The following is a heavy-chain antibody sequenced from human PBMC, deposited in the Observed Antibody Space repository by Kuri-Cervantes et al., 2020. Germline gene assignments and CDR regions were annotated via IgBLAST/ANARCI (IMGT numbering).Heavy chain of an antibody. CDR3: ARAGFTDCFDY. CDR2: ISYDGSNK. D-gene: IGHD3-9*01. V-gene: IGHV3-30-3*01. Sequence: LSLTCAASGFTFSSYAMHWVRQAPGKGLEWVAVISYDGSNKYYADSVKGRFTIFRDKSKNTLYLQMNSLRAEDTAVYYCARAGFTDCFDYWGQGTLVTVSS. CDR1: GFTFSSYA. J-gene: IGHJ4*02.